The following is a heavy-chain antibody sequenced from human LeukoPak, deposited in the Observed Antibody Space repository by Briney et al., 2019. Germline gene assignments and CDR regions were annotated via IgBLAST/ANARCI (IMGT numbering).Heavy chain of an antibody. D-gene: IGHD6-13*01. V-gene: IGHV4-34*01. CDR1: GGSFSGYY. J-gene: IGHJ4*02. CDR2: INHSGST. Sequence: PSETLSLTCAVYGGSFSGYYWSWIRQPPGKGLEWIGEINHSGSTNYNPSLKSRVTISVDTSKNQFSLKLSSVTAADTAVYYCARVRYSSSWRGYYFDYWGQGTLVTVSS. CDR3: ARVRYSSSWRGYYFDY.